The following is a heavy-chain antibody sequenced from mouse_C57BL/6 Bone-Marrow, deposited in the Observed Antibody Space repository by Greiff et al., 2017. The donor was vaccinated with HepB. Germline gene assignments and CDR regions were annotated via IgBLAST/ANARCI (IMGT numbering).Heavy chain of an antibody. J-gene: IGHJ3*01. V-gene: IGHV5-9-1*02. CDR3: TRARYYYGSSPFAY. CDR1: GFTFSSYA. Sequence: EVKLEESGEGLVKPGGSLKLSCAASGFTFSSYAMSWVRQTPEKRLEWVAYISSGGDYIYYAATVKGRFTISRDNARNTLYLQMSSLKSEDTAMYYCTRARYYYGSSPFAYWGQGTLVTVSA. D-gene: IGHD1-1*01. CDR2: ISSGGDYI.